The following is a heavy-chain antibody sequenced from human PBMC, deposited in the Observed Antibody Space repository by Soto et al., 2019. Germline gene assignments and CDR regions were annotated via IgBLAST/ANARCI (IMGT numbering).Heavy chain of an antibody. CDR1: GGSISSSSYY. D-gene: IGHD2-2*01. V-gene: IGHV4-39*01. CDR3: ARHKVVPAAIEAPDNWFDP. Sequence: QLQLQESGPGLVKPSETLSLTCTVSGGSISSSSYYWGWIRQPPGKGLEWIGSIYYSGSTYYNPSLKSRVTISVDTSKNQFSLKLSSVTAADTAVYYCARHKVVPAAIEAPDNWFDPWGQGTLVTVSS. CDR2: IYYSGST. J-gene: IGHJ5*02.